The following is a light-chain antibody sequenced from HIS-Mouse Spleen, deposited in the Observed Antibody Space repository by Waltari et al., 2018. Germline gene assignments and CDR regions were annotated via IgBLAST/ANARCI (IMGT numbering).Light chain of an antibody. V-gene: IGLV3-10*01. CDR1: ASPKNC. CDR2: EDS. J-gene: IGLJ2*01. CDR3: YSTDSSGNHRV. Sequence: SYELTQPPSVSVSPGQTSRTTCSGDASPKNCAYWYQQKSGQAPVLVIYEDSKRPSGIPERFSGSSSGTLATLTISGAQVEDEADYYCYSTDSSGNHRVFGGGTKLTVL.